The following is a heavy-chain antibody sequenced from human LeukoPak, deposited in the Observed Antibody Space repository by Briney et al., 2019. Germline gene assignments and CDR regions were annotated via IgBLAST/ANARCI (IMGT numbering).Heavy chain of an antibody. Sequence: GGSLRLSCATSGFTFNTYAMNWVRQAPGKGLEWVAFIRYDGSNYYYADSVKGRFTISRDNSNDMLYLQMRSLRAEDTAVYYCAELGITMIGGVWGKGTTVTISS. V-gene: IGHV3-30*02. J-gene: IGHJ6*04. CDR2: IRYDGSNY. CDR3: AELGITMIGGV. D-gene: IGHD3-10*02. CDR1: GFTFNTYA.